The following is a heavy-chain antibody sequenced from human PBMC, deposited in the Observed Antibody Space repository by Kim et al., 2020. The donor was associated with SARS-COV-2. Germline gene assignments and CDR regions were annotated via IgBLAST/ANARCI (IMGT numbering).Heavy chain of an antibody. Sequence: GGSLRLSCAASGFTFDDYAMHWVRQAPGKGLEWVSGISWNSGSIGYADSVKGRFTISRDNAKNSLYLQMNSLRAEDTALYYCAKDKRLGTRGHYYGMDVWGQGTTVTVSS. CDR2: ISWNSGSI. CDR3: AKDKRLGTRGHYYGMDV. CDR1: GFTFDDYA. D-gene: IGHD3-16*01. V-gene: IGHV3-9*01. J-gene: IGHJ6*02.